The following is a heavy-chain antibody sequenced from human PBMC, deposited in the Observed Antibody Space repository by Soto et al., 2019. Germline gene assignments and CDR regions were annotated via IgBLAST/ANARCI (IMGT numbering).Heavy chain of an antibody. CDR1: GFTFSSYG. CDR3: AKGARRTGPFDY. J-gene: IGHJ4*02. Sequence: QPGGSLRLSCAASGFTFSSYGMHWVRQAPGKGLEWVAVISYDGSNKYYADSVKGRFTISRDNSKNTLYLQMNSLRAEDTAVYYCAKGARRTGPFDYWGQGTLVTVSS. V-gene: IGHV3-30*18. CDR2: ISYDGSNK.